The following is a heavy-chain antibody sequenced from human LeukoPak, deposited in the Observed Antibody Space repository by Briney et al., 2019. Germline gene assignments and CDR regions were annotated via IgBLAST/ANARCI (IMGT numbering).Heavy chain of an antibody. CDR2: ISAYNGNT. CDR3: ARLNYYDSSGHYFPDY. CDR1: GYTFTSYG. Sequence: ASVKVSCKASGYTFTSYGISWVRQAPGQGLEWMGWISAYNGNTNYAQKLQGRVTMSTDTSTSTAYMELRSLRSDDTAVYYCARLNYYDSSGHYFPDYWGQGTLVTVSS. V-gene: IGHV1-18*01. J-gene: IGHJ4*02. D-gene: IGHD3-22*01.